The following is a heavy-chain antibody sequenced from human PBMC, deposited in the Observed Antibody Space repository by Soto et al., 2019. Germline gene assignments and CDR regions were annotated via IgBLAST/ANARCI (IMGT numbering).Heavy chain of an antibody. CDR1: GYTFTSYD. D-gene: IGHD6-19*01. Sequence: ASVKVSCQASGYTFTSYDINWVRQATGQGLEWMGWISANSGNTNYAQKLQGRVTMTTDTSTSTAYMELRSLRSDDTAVYYCARMIAVAGTAIDIWGQGTMVTVSS. V-gene: IGHV1-18*01. CDR3: ARMIAVAGTAIDI. J-gene: IGHJ3*02. CDR2: ISANSGNT.